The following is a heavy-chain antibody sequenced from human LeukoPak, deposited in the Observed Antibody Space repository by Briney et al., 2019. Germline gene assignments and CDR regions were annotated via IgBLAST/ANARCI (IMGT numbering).Heavy chain of an antibody. Sequence: GESLRISCKGSGYSFTSYWISWVRQMPGKGLEWMGRIDPSDSYTNYSPSFQGHVTISADKSISTAYLQWSSLKASDTAMYYCARLGYCSSTSCSKVYWGQGTLVTVSS. D-gene: IGHD2-2*01. CDR1: GYSFTSYW. CDR2: IDPSDSYT. CDR3: ARLGYCSSTSCSKVY. V-gene: IGHV5-10-1*01. J-gene: IGHJ4*02.